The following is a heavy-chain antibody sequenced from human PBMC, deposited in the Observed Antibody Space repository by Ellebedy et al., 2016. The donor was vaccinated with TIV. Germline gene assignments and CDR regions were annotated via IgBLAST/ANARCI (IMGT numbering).Heavy chain of an antibody. J-gene: IGHJ6*02. V-gene: IGHV3-11*06. CDR3: AREYYYGMDV. CDR1: GFTFSDYY. Sequence: GESLKISCAASGFTFSDYYMSWIRQAPGKGLGWVSYISSSSSYTNYADSVKGRFTISRDNAKNSLYLQMNSLRAEDTAVYYCAREYYYGMDVWGQGTTVTVSS. CDR2: ISSSSSYT.